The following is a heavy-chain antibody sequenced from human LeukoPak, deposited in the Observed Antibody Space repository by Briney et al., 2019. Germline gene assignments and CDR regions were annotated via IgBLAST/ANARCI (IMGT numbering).Heavy chain of an antibody. CDR1: GFTFSSYW. CDR3: ARAPREWLLGYHFEY. D-gene: IGHD3-3*01. V-gene: IGHV3-7*01. J-gene: IGHJ4*02. Sequence: PGGSLRLSYAASGFTFSSYWMSWVRQAPGKGLEWVANIKHDGSEKYYVDSVKGRFAISRDNGKNSLYLQMNSLRVEDMAVYYCARAPREWLLGYHFEYWGQGTLVTVSS. CDR2: IKHDGSEK.